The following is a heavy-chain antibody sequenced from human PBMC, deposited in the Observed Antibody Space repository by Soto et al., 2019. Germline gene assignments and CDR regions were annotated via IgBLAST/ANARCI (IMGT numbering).Heavy chain of an antibody. CDR2: IIPIFGTA. Sequence: QVQLVQSGAEVKKPGSSVKVSCKASGGTFSSYAISWVRQAPGQGLEWMGGIIPIFGTANYAQKFQGRVTITADESTSTAYMELSSLRSEDTAVYYCATASYCGGDCYSRYFDLWGRGTLVTVSS. CDR1: GGTFSSYA. J-gene: IGHJ2*01. D-gene: IGHD2-21*02. CDR3: ATASYCGGDCYSRYFDL. V-gene: IGHV1-69*01.